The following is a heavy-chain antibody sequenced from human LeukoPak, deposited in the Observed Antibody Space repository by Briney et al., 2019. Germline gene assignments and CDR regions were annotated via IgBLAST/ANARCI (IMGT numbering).Heavy chain of an antibody. D-gene: IGHD4-17*01. CDR2: IYSGGST. CDR1: GFTVSSNY. Sequence: GGSLRLSCAASGFTVSSNYMSWVRQAPGKGLERVSVIYSGGSTYYADSVKGRFTISRDNSKNTLYLQMNSLRAEDTAVYYCARLFTTMNDYWGQGTLVTVSS. V-gene: IGHV3-66*04. CDR3: ARLFTTMNDY. J-gene: IGHJ4*02.